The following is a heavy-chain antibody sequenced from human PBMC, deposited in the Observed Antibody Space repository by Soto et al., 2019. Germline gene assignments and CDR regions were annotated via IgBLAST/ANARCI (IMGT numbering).Heavy chain of an antibody. V-gene: IGHV4-31*03. Sequence: SETLSLTCTVSGGSISSGGYYWSWIRQHPGKGLEWIGYIYYSGSTYYNPSLKSRVTISVDTSKNQFSLKLSSVTAADTAVYYCARDRSDIDDFRSGYCGLDPWGQGTLVTVSS. CDR2: IYYSGST. J-gene: IGHJ5*02. D-gene: IGHD3-3*01. CDR3: ARDRSDIDDFRSGYCGLDP. CDR1: GGSISSGGYY.